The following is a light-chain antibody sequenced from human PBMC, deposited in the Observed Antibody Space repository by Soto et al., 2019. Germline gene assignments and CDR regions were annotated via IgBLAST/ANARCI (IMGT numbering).Light chain of an antibody. J-gene: IGKJ2*01. V-gene: IGKV2-28*01. CDR2: LGS. CDR3: IQTLQTPYT. CDR1: QSLLHSNGYKY. Sequence: DIVVTQSPLSLPVTPGEPASISCRSSQSLLHSNGYKYLDWYLQKAGQSPQLLIYLGSNRASGVPDRFSGSGSGTDFTLKISRVEAEDVGLYYCIQTLQTPYTFGQGTKLEIK.